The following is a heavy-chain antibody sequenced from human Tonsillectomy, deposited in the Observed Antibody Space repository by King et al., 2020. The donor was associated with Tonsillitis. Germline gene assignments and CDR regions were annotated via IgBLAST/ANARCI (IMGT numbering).Heavy chain of an antibody. CDR1: GFTLTGST. J-gene: IGHJ4*02. Sequence: VQLVESGGGLVQPGGSLKLSCAASGFTLTGSTIHWVRQASGKGLEWVGHIRTKANNYATAYAASAKDRFTISRDDSKNTAYLQMNSLKTEDTAVYYCASFEWVWVSLNGYWGQGTLVTVSS. D-gene: IGHD2-8*01. CDR3: ASFEWVWVSLNGY. V-gene: IGHV3-73*02. CDR2: IRTKANNYAT.